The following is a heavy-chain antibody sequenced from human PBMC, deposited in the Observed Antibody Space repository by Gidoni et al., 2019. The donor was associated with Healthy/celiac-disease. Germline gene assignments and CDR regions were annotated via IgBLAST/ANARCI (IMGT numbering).Heavy chain of an antibody. CDR3: ARAGGGGWSQDY. D-gene: IGHD6-19*01. Sequence: QVQLVESGGGLVKPGGSLRLSCAAPGFTFSDYYMSWVRQAPGKGLEWVSYISSSSSYTNYADSVKGRFTISRDNAKNSLYLQMNSLRAEDTAVYYCARAGGGGWSQDYWGQGTLVTVSS. CDR1: GFTFSDYY. CDR2: ISSSSSYT. J-gene: IGHJ4*02. V-gene: IGHV3-11*06.